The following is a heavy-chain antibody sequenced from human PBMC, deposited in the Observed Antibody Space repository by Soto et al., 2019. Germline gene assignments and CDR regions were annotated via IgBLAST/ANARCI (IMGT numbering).Heavy chain of an antibody. CDR1: GFTFSSYS. V-gene: IGHV3-48*02. CDR2: ISSSSSTI. Sequence: EVQLVESGGGLVQPGGSLRLSCAASGFTFSSYSMNWVRQAPGKGLEWVSYISSSSSTIYYADSVKGRFTISRDNAKNSLYLQMNSQRDEDTAVYYCARDQWGYGGKSPFDYWGQGTLVTVSS. D-gene: IGHD2-15*01. J-gene: IGHJ4*02. CDR3: ARDQWGYGGKSPFDY.